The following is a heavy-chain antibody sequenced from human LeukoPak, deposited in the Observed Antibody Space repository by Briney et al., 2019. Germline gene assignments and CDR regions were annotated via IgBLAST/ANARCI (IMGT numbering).Heavy chain of an antibody. CDR2: ISGSGGST. V-gene: IGHV3-23*01. J-gene: IGHJ6*02. CDR1: GFTFSSYA. CDR3: AKVSGYSGSSPPYYYYGMDV. D-gene: IGHD1-26*01. Sequence: GGSLRLSCAASGFTFSSYAMSWVRQAPGKGLEWVSAISGSGGSTYYADSVKGRFTISRDNSKNTLYLQMNSLRAEDTAVYYCAKVSGYSGSSPPYYYYGMDVWGQGTTVTVSS.